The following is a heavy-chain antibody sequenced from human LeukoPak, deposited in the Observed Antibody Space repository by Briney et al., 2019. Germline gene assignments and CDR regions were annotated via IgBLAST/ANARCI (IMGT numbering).Heavy chain of an antibody. V-gene: IGHV3-66*01. Sequence: GGSLRLSCAASGFTFSSYAMHWVRQAPGKGLEWVSVIYSGGSTYYADSVKGRFTISRDNSKNTLYLQMNSPRAEDTAVYYCARNRSPYLGYCSGGSCYEFWFDPWGQGTLVTVSS. CDR2: IYSGGST. CDR1: GFTFSSYA. J-gene: IGHJ5*02. D-gene: IGHD2-15*01. CDR3: ARNRSPYLGYCSGGSCYEFWFDP.